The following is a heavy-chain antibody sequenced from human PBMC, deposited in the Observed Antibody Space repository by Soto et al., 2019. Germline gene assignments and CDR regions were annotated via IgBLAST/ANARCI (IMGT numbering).Heavy chain of an antibody. D-gene: IGHD5-18*01. CDR3: ASGEPIQLWSSGPFDY. J-gene: IGHJ4*02. Sequence: QVQLQESGPGLVKPSGTLSLTCAVSGGSISSSNWWSWVRQPPGKGLEWIGEIYHSGSTNYNPSLKSRVPISVDKSKNQFSLKLSSVTAADTAVYYCASGEPIQLWSSGPFDYWGQGTLVTVSS. CDR1: GGSISSSNW. V-gene: IGHV4-4*02. CDR2: IYHSGST.